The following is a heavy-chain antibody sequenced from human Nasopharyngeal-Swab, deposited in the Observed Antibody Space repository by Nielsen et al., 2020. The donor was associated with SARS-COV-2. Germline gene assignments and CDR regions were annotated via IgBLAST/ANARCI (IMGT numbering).Heavy chain of an antibody. CDR3: ARDSSGWVYGMDV. Sequence: SETLSLTCAVSGGSISSSNWWRWVSQPPGTGLEWIGEIYHSGSTNYNPSLKSRVTISVDKSKNQFSLKLSSVTAADTAVYYCARDSSGWVYGMDVWGQGTTVTVSS. CDR2: IYHSGST. V-gene: IGHV4-4*02. D-gene: IGHD6-19*01. J-gene: IGHJ6*02. CDR1: GGSISSSNW.